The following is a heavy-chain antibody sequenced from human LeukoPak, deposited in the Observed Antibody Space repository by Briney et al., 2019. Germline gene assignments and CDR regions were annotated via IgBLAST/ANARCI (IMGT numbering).Heavy chain of an antibody. D-gene: IGHD3-3*01. CDR3: AKVSTPIGIRFLEWNDQPRYYFDY. CDR1: GFTFSSYA. J-gene: IGHJ4*02. V-gene: IGHV3-23*01. CDR2: ISGSGGST. Sequence: GGSLRLSCAASGFTFSSYAMSWVRQAPGKGLEWVSAISGSGGSTYYADSVKGRFTISRDNSKNTLYLQMNSLRAEDTAVYYCAKVSTPIGIRFLEWNDQPRYYFDYWGQGTLVTVSS.